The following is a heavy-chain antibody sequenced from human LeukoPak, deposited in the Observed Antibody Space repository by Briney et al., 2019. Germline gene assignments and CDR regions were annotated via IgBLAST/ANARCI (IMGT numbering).Heavy chain of an antibody. CDR1: GFTFTNCY. J-gene: IGHJ4*02. CDR2: INPGGSNT. V-gene: IGHV1-46*01. D-gene: IGHD1-1*01. Sequence: ASVTVSFKGTGFTFTNCYLHWVRQPPGQGIEWVGLINPGGSNTNYAQKVRGRFTMTRDTAETTVYMELSSLRSEDTAVYYCVRGRLTTDYWGQGTLVTVSS. CDR3: VRGRLTTDY.